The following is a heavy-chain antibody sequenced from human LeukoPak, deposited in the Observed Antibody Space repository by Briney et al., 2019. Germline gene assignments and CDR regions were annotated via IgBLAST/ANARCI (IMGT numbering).Heavy chain of an antibody. CDR3: ARGPGVVRGVIYGEDFDY. J-gene: IGHJ4*02. CDR1: GYTFTSYG. Sequence: GASVNLSCKASGYTFTSYGISWVRQAPGQGIEWMGWISAYNGNTNYAQKHQGRVTMTTDTSTCTAYMELRSLRSDDTAVYYCARGPGVVRGVIYGEDFDYWGQGTLVTVSS. D-gene: IGHD3-10*01. V-gene: IGHV1-18*01. CDR2: ISAYNGNT.